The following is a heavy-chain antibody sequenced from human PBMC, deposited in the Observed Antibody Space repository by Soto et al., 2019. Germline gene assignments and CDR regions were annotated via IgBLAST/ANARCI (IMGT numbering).Heavy chain of an antibody. CDR1: GGSITSHY. J-gene: IGHJ6*02. CDR3: ARQGFGQLHGLVDV. D-gene: IGHD3-10*01. V-gene: IGHV4-59*08. CDR2: IHPSGSA. Sequence: QVQLQESGPGLVKPSETLSLTCSVSGGSITSHYCSWFRQPPGKGLEWIGYIHPSGSASYCNPSLKSRVAMSVDTSRNQFSLKVNSVTAADTALYYCARQGFGQLHGLVDVWGPGTTVTVSS.